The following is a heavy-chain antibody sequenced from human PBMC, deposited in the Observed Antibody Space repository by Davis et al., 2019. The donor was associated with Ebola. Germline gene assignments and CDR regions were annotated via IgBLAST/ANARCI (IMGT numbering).Heavy chain of an antibody. CDR2: ISWNSGSI. J-gene: IGHJ4*02. Sequence: SLKISCAASGFTFDDYAMHWVRQAPGKGLEWVSGISWNSGSIGYADSVKGRFTISRDNAKNSLYLQMNSLRAEDMALYYCAKGKYSSGLDFDYWGQGTLVTVSS. D-gene: IGHD6-19*01. CDR3: AKGKYSSGLDFDY. V-gene: IGHV3-9*03. CDR1: GFTFDDYA.